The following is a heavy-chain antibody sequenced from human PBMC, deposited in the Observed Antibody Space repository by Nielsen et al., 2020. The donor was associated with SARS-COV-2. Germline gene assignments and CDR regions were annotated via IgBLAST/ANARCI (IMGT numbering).Heavy chain of an antibody. Sequence: GESLKISCAASGFTFSSYSMSWVRQAPGKGLEWVANIKQDGSETYYVDSVKGRFTISRDNAKNSLYLQMNSLRAEDTAVYYCARMLRFRDFWEDYYGMDVWGQGTTVTVSS. D-gene: IGHD3-3*01. CDR2: IKQDGSET. J-gene: IGHJ6*02. V-gene: IGHV3-7*03. CDR3: ARMLRFRDFWEDYYGMDV. CDR1: GFTFSSYS.